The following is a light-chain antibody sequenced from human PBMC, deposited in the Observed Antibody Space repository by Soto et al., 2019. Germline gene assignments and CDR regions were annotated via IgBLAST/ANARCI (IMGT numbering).Light chain of an antibody. CDR3: AAWEDSLNGSV. V-gene: IGLV1-44*01. Sequence: QSVLTQPPSASGTPGQRVTISCSGSSSNIGSNSVNWYQQLPGTAPKLLIYSNDRRPSGVPDRFSGSKSGTSASLAISGLQSEDEADYYCAAWEDSLNGSVFGTGTRSPS. J-gene: IGLJ1*01. CDR2: SND. CDR1: SSNIGSNS.